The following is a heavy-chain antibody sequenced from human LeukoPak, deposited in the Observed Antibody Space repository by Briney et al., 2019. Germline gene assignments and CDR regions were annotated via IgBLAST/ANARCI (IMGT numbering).Heavy chain of an antibody. V-gene: IGHV1-18*01. D-gene: IGHD1-1*01. CDR1: GYTFMNHG. CDR3: ARDSEERRGAFDF. Sequence: SVKVSCKTSGYTFMNHGISWVRQAPGQGLEWMGWISGYNDDIKYEQRPQGRVTLTIDTSTTTAYMELRGLRPDDTAVYYCARDSEERRGAFDFWGQGTMVTVSS. J-gene: IGHJ3*01. CDR2: ISGYNDDI.